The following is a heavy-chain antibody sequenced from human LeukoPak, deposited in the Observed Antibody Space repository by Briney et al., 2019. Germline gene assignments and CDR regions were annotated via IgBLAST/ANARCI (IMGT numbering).Heavy chain of an antibody. CDR3: AREKPSPSRWLPRHAFDI. CDR1: GGTFSSYA. V-gene: IGHV1-69*04. J-gene: IGHJ3*02. D-gene: IGHD5-12*01. CDR2: IIPILGIA. Sequence: SVKVSCKASGGTFSSYAISWVRQAPGQGLEWMGRIIPILGIANYAQKFQGRVTITADKSTSTAYMELSSLRSEDTAVYYCAREKPSPSRWLPRHAFDIWGQGTMVTVSS.